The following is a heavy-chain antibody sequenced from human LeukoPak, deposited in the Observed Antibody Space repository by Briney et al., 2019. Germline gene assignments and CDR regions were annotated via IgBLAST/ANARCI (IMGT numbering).Heavy chain of an antibody. J-gene: IGHJ4*02. CDR1: GYSFTTYW. D-gene: IGHD6-19*01. V-gene: IGHV5-51*01. Sequence: GESLQISCKGSGYSFTTYWIGWVRPLPGKGLEWMGIIYPGDSDTTYSPSFQGQVSISADKSISTAYLQWSSLKASDTAMYYCARPLTVAATGHFDYWGQGTLVTVSS. CDR2: IYPGDSDT. CDR3: ARPLTVAATGHFDY.